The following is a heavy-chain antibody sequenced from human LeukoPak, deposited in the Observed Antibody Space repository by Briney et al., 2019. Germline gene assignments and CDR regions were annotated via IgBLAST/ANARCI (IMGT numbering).Heavy chain of an antibody. CDR3: AKDNRSSWYIRYYYYYMDV. Sequence: GGSLRLSCAASGFTFSSYAMSWVRQAPGKGLEWVSAISGSGGSTYYADSVKGRFTISRDNSKNTLYLQMDSLRAEDTAVYYCAKDNRSSWYIRYYYYYMDVWGKGTTVTVSS. CDR2: ISGSGGST. V-gene: IGHV3-23*01. CDR1: GFTFSSYA. J-gene: IGHJ6*03. D-gene: IGHD6-13*01.